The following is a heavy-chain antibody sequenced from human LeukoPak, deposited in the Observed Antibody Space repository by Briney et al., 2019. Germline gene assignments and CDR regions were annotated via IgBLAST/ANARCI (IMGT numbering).Heavy chain of an antibody. CDR3: ARRARISIAVAGYFDC. V-gene: IGHV4-39*01. CDR1: GGSISSSSYY. D-gene: IGHD6-19*01. Sequence: SETLSLTCTVSGGSISSSSYYWGWIRQPPGKRLEWIGSIYYSGSTYYNPSLKSRVTISVDTSKNQFSLKLSSVTAADTAVYYCARRARISIAVAGYFDCWGQGTLVTVSS. CDR2: IYYSGST. J-gene: IGHJ4*02.